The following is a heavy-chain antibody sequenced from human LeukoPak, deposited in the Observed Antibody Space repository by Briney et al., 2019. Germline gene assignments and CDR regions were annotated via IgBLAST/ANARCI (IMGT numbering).Heavy chain of an antibody. CDR2: ISGSGGST. D-gene: IGHD2-21*01. CDR1: GFTFSNYA. Sequence: GGSLRLSCAASGFTFSNYAMSWVRQAPGKGLEWVSAISGSGGSTYYADSVKGRFTISRENAKNSLFLQMNSLRAGDTAVYYCARNRDSGFDIWGQGTIVTVSS. V-gene: IGHV3-23*01. J-gene: IGHJ3*02. CDR3: ARNRDSGFDI.